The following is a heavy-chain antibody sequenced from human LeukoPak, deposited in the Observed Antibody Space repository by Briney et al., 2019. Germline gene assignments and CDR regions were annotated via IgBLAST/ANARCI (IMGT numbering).Heavy chain of an antibody. D-gene: IGHD3-16*01. Sequence: GGFLRLPCAASGFTFSSYAMHWVRQAPGKGLEYVSAISSNGGSTYYANSVKGRFTIPRDNSKNTLYLQMGSLRAEDTALYYCARDLPAPDDYVYMDVWGKGTTVTVSS. CDR3: ARDLPAPDDYVYMDV. J-gene: IGHJ6*03. V-gene: IGHV3-64*01. CDR2: ISSNGGST. CDR1: GFTFSSYA.